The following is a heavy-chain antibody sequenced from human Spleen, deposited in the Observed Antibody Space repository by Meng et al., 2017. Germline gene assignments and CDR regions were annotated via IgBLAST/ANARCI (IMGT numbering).Heavy chain of an antibody. CDR2: INRYSGNT. Sequence: QCLLVQSGAEVKKPGASVKVSCNASRYTLTSDGFSWVRQAPGQGLEWMGWINRYSGNTDYAQTFQGRVTMTTDTSTSTAYMELTSLRSDDTAVYYCATRGNPYLNCWGQGTLVTVSS. CDR3: ATRGNPYLNC. CDR1: RYTLTSDG. V-gene: IGHV1-18*01. J-gene: IGHJ4*02.